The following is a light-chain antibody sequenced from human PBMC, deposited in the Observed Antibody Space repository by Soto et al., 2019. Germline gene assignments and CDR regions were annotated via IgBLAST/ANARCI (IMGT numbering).Light chain of an antibody. V-gene: IGKV1-39*01. Sequence: DIQMTQSPSSLSASVGDRVTITCRAGQTVTDYLNWYQHKPGKAPKLLIYSASTLQSGVPSRFSGSGSGTDFTLTITSLQPEDFGTYYCHQTYSTPKTFGQGTKVDIK. J-gene: IGKJ1*01. CDR2: SAS. CDR3: HQTYSTPKT. CDR1: QTVTDY.